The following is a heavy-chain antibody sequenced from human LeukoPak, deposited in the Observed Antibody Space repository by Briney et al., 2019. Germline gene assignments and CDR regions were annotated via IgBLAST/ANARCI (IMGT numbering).Heavy chain of an antibody. D-gene: IGHD3-10*01. J-gene: IGHJ3*02. CDR3: ARGSSGDAFDI. CDR1: GFTFSTHE. Sequence: GGSLRLSCAASGFTFSTHEMNWDRQAPGKGLEWVSYISSSGITMYYADSVKGRFTISRDNAKKSLYLQMNSLRAEDTAVYYCARGSSGDAFDIWGQGTMVTVSS. CDR2: ISSSGITM. V-gene: IGHV3-48*03.